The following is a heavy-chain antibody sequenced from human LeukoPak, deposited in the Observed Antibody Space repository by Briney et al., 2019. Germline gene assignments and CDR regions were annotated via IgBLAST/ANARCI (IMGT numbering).Heavy chain of an antibody. V-gene: IGHV3-73*01. Sequence: GGSLKLSCAASGFTFSGSAMHWVRQASGKGLEWVGRIRSKASSYATAYAASVKGRFTISRDDSKNTAFLQMNSLKTEDTAVYYCTVALVSYDYWGQGTLVTVSS. CDR1: GFTFSGSA. J-gene: IGHJ4*02. CDR3: TVALVSYDY. CDR2: IRSKASSYAT.